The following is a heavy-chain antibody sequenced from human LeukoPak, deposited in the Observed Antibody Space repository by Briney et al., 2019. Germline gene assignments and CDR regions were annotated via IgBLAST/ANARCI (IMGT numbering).Heavy chain of an antibody. D-gene: IGHD3-3*01. V-gene: IGHV3-23*01. Sequence: GGSLRLSCAASQFTFTSYAMSWVRQAPPRGLEWVSSIGDSGVPTYYADSVKGRFTISRDNSQNTLYLQMNSLRADDTAVYYCAKLERGMDVWGQGTTVTVSS. J-gene: IGHJ6*02. CDR3: AKLERGMDV. CDR1: QFTFTSYA. CDR2: IGDSGVPT.